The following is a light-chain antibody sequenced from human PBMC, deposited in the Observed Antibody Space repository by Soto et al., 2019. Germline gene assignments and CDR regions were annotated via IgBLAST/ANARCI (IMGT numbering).Light chain of an antibody. J-gene: IGKJ3*01. CDR2: AAS. Sequence: DIQMTQSPSSLSASVGDRVTITCRASQSISSYLNWYQQKPGKAPKLLIYAASILQSGVPSRFSGSPSGTDFTLSISTLQPEDFATYYCQQSYSTPRFTFGPRTKVDIK. CDR1: QSISSY. CDR3: QQSYSTPRFT. V-gene: IGKV1-39*01.